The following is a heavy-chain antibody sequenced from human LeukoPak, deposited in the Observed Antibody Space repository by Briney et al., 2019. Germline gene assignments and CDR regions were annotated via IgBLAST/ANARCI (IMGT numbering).Heavy chain of an antibody. CDR3: AAYCVGGSCYRYSYDP. J-gene: IGHJ5*02. Sequence: GGSLRLSCAASGFTSNNYNMNWVRQAPGKGLEWVSSISGSSSYMYYADSIKGRFTISRDNAKNSLYLQMNNLRAEDTAVYYCAAYCVGGSCYRYSYDPWGQGTLVTVSS. V-gene: IGHV3-21*01. CDR2: ISGSSSYM. D-gene: IGHD2-15*01. CDR1: GFTSNNYN.